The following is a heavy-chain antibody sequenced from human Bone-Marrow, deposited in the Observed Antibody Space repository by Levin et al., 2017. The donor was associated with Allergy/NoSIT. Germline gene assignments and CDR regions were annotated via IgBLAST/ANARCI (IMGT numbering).Heavy chain of an antibody. CDR1: GGSFSGYY. J-gene: IGHJ4*02. CDR3: AKHPSVAGKYYFDY. V-gene: IGHV4-34*01. D-gene: IGHD6-19*01. Sequence: PSETLSLTCAVYGGSFSGYYWSWIRQPPGKGLEWIGEINHSGSTNYNPSLKSRVTISVDTSKNQFSLKLSSVTAADTAVYYCAKHPSVAGKYYFDYWGQGTLVTVSS. CDR2: INHSGST.